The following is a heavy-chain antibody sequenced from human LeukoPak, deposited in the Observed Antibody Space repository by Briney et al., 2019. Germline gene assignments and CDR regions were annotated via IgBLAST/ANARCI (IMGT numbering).Heavy chain of an antibody. CDR1: GGSISSYY. Sequence: PSETLSLTCTVSGGSISSYYWSWIRQPPGKGLEWIGYIYYSGSTNYNPSLKSRVTISVDTSKNQISLKLSSVTAADTAVYYCARVPASGWSFDYWGQGTLVTVSS. CDR3: ARVPASGWSFDY. CDR2: IYYSGST. J-gene: IGHJ4*02. D-gene: IGHD6-19*01. V-gene: IGHV4-59*01.